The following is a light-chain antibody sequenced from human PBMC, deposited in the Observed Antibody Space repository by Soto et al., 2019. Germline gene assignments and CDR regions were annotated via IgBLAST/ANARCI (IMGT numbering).Light chain of an antibody. Sequence: QSVLTQPASVSGSPGQSITISCTGTRSDVGSYNLVSWYQQHPGKAPKLIIYEGGKRPSGVSNRFSDSKSGITASLTISGLQAEDEADYYCCSYAGSSTFAVFGTGTKVTVL. CDR2: EGG. CDR3: CSYAGSSTFAV. J-gene: IGLJ1*01. V-gene: IGLV2-23*03. CDR1: RSDVGSYNL.